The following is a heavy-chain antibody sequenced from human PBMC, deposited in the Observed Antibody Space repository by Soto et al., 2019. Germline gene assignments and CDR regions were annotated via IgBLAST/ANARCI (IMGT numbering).Heavy chain of an antibody. CDR2: IGASGAGT. Sequence: GGSLRLSCAASGFTFSSYAMSWVRQAPGKGLEWVSSIGASGAGTYYADCVKGRFIISRDNSKNTLHLQMNSLRAEDTAVYYCAVRKTGSYFDYWGQGTLVTVSS. CDR1: GFTFSSYA. J-gene: IGHJ4*02. D-gene: IGHD1-26*01. V-gene: IGHV3-23*01. CDR3: AVRKTGSYFDY.